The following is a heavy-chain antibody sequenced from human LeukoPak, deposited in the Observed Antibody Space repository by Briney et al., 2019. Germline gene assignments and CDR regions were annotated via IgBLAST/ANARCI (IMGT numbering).Heavy chain of an antibody. CDR2: IIPIFGTP. CDR3: AGDDGGKNRPAGIYWYFDL. CDR1: GGTFSSYA. D-gene: IGHD4-23*01. Sequence: GSSVKLSCKASGGTFSSYAISWVRQAPGQGLEWMGGIIPIFGTPNYAQKFQGRVTITTDESTSTAYMELSSLRSEDTAVYYCAGDDGGKNRPAGIYWYFDLWGRGTLVTVSS. V-gene: IGHV1-69*05. J-gene: IGHJ2*01.